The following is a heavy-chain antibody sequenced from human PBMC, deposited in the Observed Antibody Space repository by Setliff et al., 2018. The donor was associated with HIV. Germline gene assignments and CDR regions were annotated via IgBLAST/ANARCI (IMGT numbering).Heavy chain of an antibody. CDR2: INPTGDIT. J-gene: IGHJ3*02. D-gene: IGHD3-10*01. Sequence: ASVKVSCKVSGYTLTELSMHWVRQAPGQGLEWMGLINPTGDITFYPQKFQARVTMTRDTSASTVYLELRSLRSEDTAVYFCASKGGSENYPDSDAFDIWGQGTLVTVSS. CDR3: ASKGGSENYPDSDAFDI. V-gene: IGHV1-46*01. CDR1: GYTLTELS.